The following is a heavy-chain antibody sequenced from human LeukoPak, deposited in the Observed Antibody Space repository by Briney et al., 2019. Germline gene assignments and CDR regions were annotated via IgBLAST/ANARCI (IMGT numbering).Heavy chain of an antibody. CDR1: GFTFRRYW. Sequence: PGGSLRLSCAGSGFTFRRYWMNWVRQAPGKGLEWVASIKEDGSEKYYVDSVKGRFTISRDNAKNSLYLQMNSLRAEDTAVYYCARDGKGLAYYFDCWGQGTLVTVSS. CDR3: ARDGKGLAYYFDC. J-gene: IGHJ4*02. CDR2: IKEDGSEK. D-gene: IGHD6-19*01. V-gene: IGHV3-7*01.